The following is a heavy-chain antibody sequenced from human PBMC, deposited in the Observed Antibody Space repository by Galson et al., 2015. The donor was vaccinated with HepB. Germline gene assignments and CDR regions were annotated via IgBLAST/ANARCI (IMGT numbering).Heavy chain of an antibody. CDR1: GFTVSSNY. J-gene: IGHJ4*02. V-gene: IGHV3-53*01. D-gene: IGHD3-22*01. CDR3: ASGSGYYYGIDY. CDR2: IYRGGST. Sequence: SLRLSCAASGFTVSSNYMSWVRQAPGKGLEWVSVIYRGGSTYYADSVKGRFTISRDNSKNTLYLQMNSLRAEDTAVYYCASGSGYYYGIDYWGQGTLVTVSS.